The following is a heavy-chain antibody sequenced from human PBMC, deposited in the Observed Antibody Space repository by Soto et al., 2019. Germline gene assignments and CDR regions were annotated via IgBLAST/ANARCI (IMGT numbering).Heavy chain of an antibody. Sequence: SETLSLTCTVSGGSISSSSYYWGWIRQPPGKGLEWIGSVYYSGSTYYNPSLKSRVTMSVDTSKNQFSLKLSSVTAADAAVYYCARSRGTPVAGFGIYYYYLDVWGKGTTVTVSS. CDR1: GGSISSSSYY. V-gene: IGHV4-39*01. D-gene: IGHD6-19*01. CDR2: VYYSGST. J-gene: IGHJ6*03. CDR3: ARSRGTPVAGFGIYYYYLDV.